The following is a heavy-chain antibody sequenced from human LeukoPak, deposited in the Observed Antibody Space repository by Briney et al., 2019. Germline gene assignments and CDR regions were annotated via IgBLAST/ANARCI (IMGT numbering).Heavy chain of an antibody. V-gene: IGHV3-53*01. CDR2: IYGGGST. Sequence: GGSLRLSCAASGGTVSSNYRSWVRQAPGKGLEWVAVIYGGGSTYYADSVKGRFTISRDNSKNTLYLHMNSQRADDTAVSYCARGSYYDILTGYYWWGAFDIWGQGTMVTVSS. CDR1: GGTVSSNY. D-gene: IGHD3-9*01. CDR3: ARGSYYDILTGYYWWGAFDI. J-gene: IGHJ3*02.